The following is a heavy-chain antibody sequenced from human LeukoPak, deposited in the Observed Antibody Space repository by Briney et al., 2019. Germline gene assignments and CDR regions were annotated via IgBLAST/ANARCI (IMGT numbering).Heavy chain of an antibody. CDR1: GFTFSSYA. CDR3: ARGYSGSGSPY. CDR2: ISGSGGST. J-gene: IGHJ4*02. Sequence: PGGSLRLSCAVSGFTFSSYAMSWVRQAPGKGLEWVSAISGSGGSTYYADSVKGRFTISRDKSKNTLYLQMNSLRAEDTAVYYCARGYSGSGSPYWGQGTLVTVSS. V-gene: IGHV3-23*01. D-gene: IGHD3-10*01.